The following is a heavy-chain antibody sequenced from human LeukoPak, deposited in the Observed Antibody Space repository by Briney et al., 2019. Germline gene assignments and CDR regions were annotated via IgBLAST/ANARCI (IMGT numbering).Heavy chain of an antibody. CDR2: IRNDGSEK. J-gene: IGHJ4*02. Sequence: GGSLSLSCAASGFTFSTYGIHWVRQAPGKGLEWVAFIRNDGSEKYFADSVKGRFTISRDNFENTVYLQMNSLRAEDTALYYCAKEFVRSYYYVFDYWGQGTLVTVSS. CDR1: GFTFSTYG. D-gene: IGHD3-10*02. CDR3: AKEFVRSYYYVFDY. V-gene: IGHV3-30*02.